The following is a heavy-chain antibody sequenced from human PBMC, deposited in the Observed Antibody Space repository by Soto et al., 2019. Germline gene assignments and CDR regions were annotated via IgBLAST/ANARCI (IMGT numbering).Heavy chain of an antibody. Sequence: SETLSLTCTVSGGSISISSYYWGWIRQPPGKGLEWIGSIYYSGSTYYNPSPKSRVTISVDTSKNQFSLKLSSVTAADTAVYYCARETSPLCGGDCYSEPDFDYWGQGTLVTVSS. CDR3: ARETSPLCGGDCYSEPDFDY. J-gene: IGHJ4*02. V-gene: IGHV4-39*01. CDR1: GGSISISSYY. D-gene: IGHD2-21*01. CDR2: IYYSGST.